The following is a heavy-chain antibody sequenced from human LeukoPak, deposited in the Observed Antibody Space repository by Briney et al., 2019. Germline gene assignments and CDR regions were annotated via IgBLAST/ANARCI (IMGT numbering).Heavy chain of an antibody. CDR2: IYYSGST. V-gene: IGHV4-31*11. Sequence: SETLSLTCAVYGGSFSGYYWSWIRQHPGKGLEWIGYIYYSGSTYYNPSLKSRVTISVDTSKNQFSLKLSSVTAADTAVYYCARGIGELPYIGYYYYGMDVWGQGTTVTVSS. J-gene: IGHJ6*02. CDR1: GGSFSGYY. CDR3: ARGIGELPYIGYYYYGMDV. D-gene: IGHD3-10*01.